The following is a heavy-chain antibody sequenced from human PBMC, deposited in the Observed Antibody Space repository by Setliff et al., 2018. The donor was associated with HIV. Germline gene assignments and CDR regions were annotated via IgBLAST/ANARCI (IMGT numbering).Heavy chain of an antibody. D-gene: IGHD2-2*02. J-gene: IGHJ6*03. CDR3: ARHLEYRGAYYYYYMDV. Sequence: SETLSLTCTVSGGSISSYYWSWIRQPPGKGLEWIATIYYSGSTYYNPSLKSQVTIPVDTSKNQFSLKLSSVTAADTAVYYCARHLEYRGAYYYYYMDVWGKGTTVTVSS. V-gene: IGHV4-39*01. CDR1: GGSISSYY. CDR2: IYYSGST.